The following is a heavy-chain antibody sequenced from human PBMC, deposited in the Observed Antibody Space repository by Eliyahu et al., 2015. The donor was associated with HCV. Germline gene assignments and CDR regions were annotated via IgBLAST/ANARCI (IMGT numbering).Heavy chain of an antibody. V-gene: IGHV3-23*01. Sequence: EVQLLESGGGLVQPGGSLRLSXAASGFTLXNYVMSWVRQGPEKGLQWVAAVGRGGGDTYYANSVKGRFTISRDNSRNALYLQMSSLRGDDTAVYYCVREVPHGGAADVWGQGTTITVSS. CDR2: VGRGGGDT. J-gene: IGHJ6*02. CDR3: VREVPHGGAADV. CDR1: GFTLXNYV. D-gene: IGHD3-16*01.